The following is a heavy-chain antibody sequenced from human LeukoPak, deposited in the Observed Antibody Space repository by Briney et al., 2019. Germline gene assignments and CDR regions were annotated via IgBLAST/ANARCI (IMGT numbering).Heavy chain of an antibody. D-gene: IGHD6-13*01. V-gene: IGHV4-4*07. CDR1: GGSISSYY. Sequence: SETLSLTCTVSGGSISSYYWSWIRQPAGKGLEWIGRIYTSGSTNYNPSLKSRVTMSVDTSKNQFSLKLSSVTAADTAVYYCARDSHSSSWYDPTYYYYYGMDVWGQGATVTVSS. CDR3: ARDSHSSSWYDPTYYYYYGMDV. CDR2: IYTSGST. J-gene: IGHJ6*02.